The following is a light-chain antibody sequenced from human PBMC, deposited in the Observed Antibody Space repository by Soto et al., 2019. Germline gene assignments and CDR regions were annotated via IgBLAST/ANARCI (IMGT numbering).Light chain of an antibody. CDR2: GAT. Sequence: EIVITHSPATLSVSPGERATLSCRANQSISSNLAWYQQKPGQAPRLLIYGATTRSTGIPARFSGSGSGTDFTLTISRLQPDDFATYYCQQYNSYPWTFGQGTKVDIK. V-gene: IGKV3-15*01. CDR3: QQYNSYPWT. J-gene: IGKJ1*01. CDR1: QSISSN.